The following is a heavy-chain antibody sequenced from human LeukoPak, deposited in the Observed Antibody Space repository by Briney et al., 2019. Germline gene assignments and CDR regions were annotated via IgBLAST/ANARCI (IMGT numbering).Heavy chain of an antibody. V-gene: IGHV4-39*01. J-gene: IGHJ1*01. CDR1: GGSISSNSYY. CDR2: IYYSGST. D-gene: IGHD5-12*01. CDR3: ARSSEATVAPIKRYLEN. Sequence: PSETLSLTCTVSGGSISSNSYYWGWIRQPPGKGLEWIGSIYYSGSTYYNPSLKGRVTASMDTSKNQFSLKLSSVTAADTAMYYCARSSEATVAPIKRYLENWGQGTLVTVSS.